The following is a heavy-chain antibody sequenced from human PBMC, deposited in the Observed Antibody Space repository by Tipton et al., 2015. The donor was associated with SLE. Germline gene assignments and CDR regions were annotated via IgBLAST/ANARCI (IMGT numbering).Heavy chain of an antibody. CDR1: GFTVSTSY. CDR2: IYSGGNT. D-gene: IGHD2-2*01. CDR3: ARASNWHFDY. Sequence: SLRLSCAASGFTVSTSYMSWVRQAPGKGLEWVSYIYSGGNTFYADSVKGRFTISRDNSKNTLYLQMNSLRAEDTAVYYCARASNWHFDYWGQGTLVTVSS. J-gene: IGHJ4*02. V-gene: IGHV3-53*01.